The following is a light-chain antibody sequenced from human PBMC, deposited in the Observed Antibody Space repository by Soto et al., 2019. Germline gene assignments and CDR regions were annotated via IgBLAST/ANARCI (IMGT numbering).Light chain of an antibody. Sequence: DIQMTQSPSSLSASVGDRVILTCQASQDISNYLNWYLKQPGKAPKLLIYDASNLQKGVATRFRGSGSRTDFRLTISSLQPEDIGTYYCQQYDSLPSFGGGTKVDIK. CDR3: QQYDSLPS. CDR2: DAS. CDR1: QDISNY. J-gene: IGKJ4*01. V-gene: IGKV1-33*01.